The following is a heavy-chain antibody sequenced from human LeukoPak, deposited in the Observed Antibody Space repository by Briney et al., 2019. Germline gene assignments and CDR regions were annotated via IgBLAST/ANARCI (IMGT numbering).Heavy chain of an antibody. V-gene: IGHV1-2*02. CDR3: ARARRVSLQWLPKSNWFDP. CDR1: GYTFTSYY. J-gene: IGHJ5*02. Sequence: ASVKVSCKASGYTFTSYYMHWVRQAPGQGLEWMGWINPNSGGTNYAQKFQGRVTMTRDTSISTAYMELSRLRSDDTAVYYCARARRVSLQWLPKSNWFDPWGQGTLVTVSS. D-gene: IGHD6-19*01. CDR2: INPNSGGT.